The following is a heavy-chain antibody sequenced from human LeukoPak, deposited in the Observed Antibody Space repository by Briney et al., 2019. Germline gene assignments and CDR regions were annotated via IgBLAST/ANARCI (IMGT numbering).Heavy chain of an antibody. V-gene: IGHV4-4*02. D-gene: IGHD3-22*01. Sequence: SETLSPTCAVSGDSMNSSNWWSWARQSPGKGLEWIGEIYQGGRTNYKSSLKSRVSISVDKSRNQLSLKLTSVTAADTAVYYCARGDASGYPDYWGQGTLVTVSS. J-gene: IGHJ4*02. CDR2: IYQGGRT. CDR3: ARGDASGYPDY. CDR1: GDSMNSSNW.